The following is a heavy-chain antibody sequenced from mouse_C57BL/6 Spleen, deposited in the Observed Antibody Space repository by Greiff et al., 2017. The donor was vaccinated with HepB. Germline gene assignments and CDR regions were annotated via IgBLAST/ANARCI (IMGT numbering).Heavy chain of an antibody. J-gene: IGHJ1*03. Sequence: VQLQQSGPELVKPGASVKIPCKASGYTFTDYNMDWVKQSHGKSLEWIGDINPNNGGTIYNQKFKGKATLTVDKSSSTAYMELRSLTSEDTAVYYCASRITTVVATDWYFDVWGTGTTVTVSS. V-gene: IGHV1-18*01. CDR2: INPNNGGT. CDR3: ASRITTVVATDWYFDV. CDR1: GYTFTDYN. D-gene: IGHD1-1*01.